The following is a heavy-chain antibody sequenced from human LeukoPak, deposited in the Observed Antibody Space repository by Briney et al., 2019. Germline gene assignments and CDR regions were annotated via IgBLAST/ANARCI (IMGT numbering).Heavy chain of an antibody. CDR3: ARTYCSGGSCYLFDY. J-gene: IGHJ4*02. CDR1: GGSISSYY. Sequence: SETLSLTCAVSGGSISSYYWSWIRQPPGKGLEWIGYIYYSGSTSYNPSLKSRVTISVDTSKNQFSLKLSSVTAADTAVYYCARTYCSGGSCYLFDYWGQGTLVTVSS. CDR2: IYYSGST. D-gene: IGHD2-15*01. V-gene: IGHV4-59*01.